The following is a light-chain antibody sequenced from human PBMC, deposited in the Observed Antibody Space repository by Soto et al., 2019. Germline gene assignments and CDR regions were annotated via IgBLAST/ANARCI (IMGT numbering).Light chain of an antibody. V-gene: IGLV2-14*03. CDR1: RSDVGAYNY. CDR3: KSFTSSSTYV. CDR2: DVS. J-gene: IGLJ1*01. Sequence: QSALTQPASVSGSPGQSITISCTGTRSDVGAYNYVSWYQQHPGKAPKLMIYDVSNRPSGVSNRFSGSKSSNTASLTISGLQGEDEADYYCKSFTSSSTYVFGTGNKVTV.